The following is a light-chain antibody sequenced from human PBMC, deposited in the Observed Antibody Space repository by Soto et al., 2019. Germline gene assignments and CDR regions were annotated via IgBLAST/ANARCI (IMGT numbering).Light chain of an antibody. V-gene: IGKV3-20*01. CDR1: QSVGSNS. CDR3: QQYGSSPRT. CDR2: GSS. J-gene: IGKJ1*01. Sequence: EVVSTQSPCTLSLSPGERATLSCRASQSVGSNSLAWYQQKPGQAPRLLIYGSSSRATGIPDRFSGSGSGTDFTLTVSRLEPEDFAVYYCQQYGSSPRTFGQGTKVDIK.